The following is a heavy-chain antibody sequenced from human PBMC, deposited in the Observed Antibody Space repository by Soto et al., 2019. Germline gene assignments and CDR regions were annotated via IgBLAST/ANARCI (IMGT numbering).Heavy chain of an antibody. D-gene: IGHD3-22*01. J-gene: IGHJ4*02. CDR3: ASDRGGYYDSSGYSFDY. CDR2: IWYDGSNK. V-gene: IGHV3-33*01. Sequence: QVQLVESGGGVVQPGRSLRLSCAASGFTFSSYGMHWVRQAPGKGLEWVAVIWYDGSNKYYADSVKGRFTISRDNSKNTLYLQMNSLRAEDTAVYYCASDRGGYYDSSGYSFDYWGQGTLVTVSS. CDR1: GFTFSSYG.